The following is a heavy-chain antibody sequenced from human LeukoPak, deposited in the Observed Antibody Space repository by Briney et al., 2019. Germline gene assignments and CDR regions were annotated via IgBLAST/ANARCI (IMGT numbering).Heavy chain of an antibody. CDR2: IYYTGNT. V-gene: IGHV4-4*07. CDR3: TREGDGGWTTT. D-gene: IGHD2/OR15-2a*01. CDR1: GGSLTSYE. J-gene: IGHJ4*02. Sequence: SETLSLTCTVSGGSLTSYEWSWIRQVAGKGLEWIGRIYYTGNTNYNPSLKSRVTMSVDTSKNQFSLTLTSATAADTAVYYCTREGDGGWTTTWGQGTLLTVSS.